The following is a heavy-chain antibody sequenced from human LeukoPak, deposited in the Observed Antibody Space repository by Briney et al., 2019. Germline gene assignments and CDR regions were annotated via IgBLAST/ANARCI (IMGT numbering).Heavy chain of an antibody. CDR1: GFTFSDYY. J-gene: IGHJ3*01. CDR2: ISSSGSTI. Sequence: GGSLRLSCAASGFTFSDYYMSWIRQAPGKGLEWVSYISSSGSTIYYADSVKGRFTISRDNAKNSLYLQMNSLKTEDTAVYYCTTLRPYIQPRWGQGTMVTVSS. CDR3: TTLRPYIQPR. V-gene: IGHV3-11*01. D-gene: IGHD5-18*01.